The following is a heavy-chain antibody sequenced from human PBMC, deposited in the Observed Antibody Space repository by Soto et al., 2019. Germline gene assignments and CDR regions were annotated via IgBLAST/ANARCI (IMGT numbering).Heavy chain of an antibody. D-gene: IGHD6-6*01. CDR3: TSIYSSSPGVDS. CDR2: IRSKAKSYST. V-gene: IGHV3-73*02. Sequence: EVQLVESGGGLVQPGGSLKLSCVASGFTFSGSAMHWVRQASGKGLEWVGRIRSKAKSYSTAYAASVTGRFTISRDDSKNTAYLQMNSLKTEDTAEYYCTSIYSSSPGVDSWGQGTPVTVSS. J-gene: IGHJ4*02. CDR1: GFTFSGSA.